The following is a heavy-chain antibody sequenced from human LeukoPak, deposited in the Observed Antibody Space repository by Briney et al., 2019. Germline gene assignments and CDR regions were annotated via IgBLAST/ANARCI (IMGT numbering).Heavy chain of an antibody. CDR1: GYTFTGYY. Sequence: ASVKVSCKASGYTFTGYYMHWVRQAPGQGLEWMGWINPNSGGTNYAQKFQGRVTMTRDTSISTAYMELSRLRSDDTAVYYCARALGRLSWFDPWGQGTLVTVSS. D-gene: IGHD7-27*01. J-gene: IGHJ5*02. CDR2: INPNSGGT. V-gene: IGHV1-2*02. CDR3: ARALGRLSWFDP.